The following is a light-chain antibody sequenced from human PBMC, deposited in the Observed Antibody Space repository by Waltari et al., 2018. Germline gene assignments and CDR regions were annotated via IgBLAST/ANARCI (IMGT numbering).Light chain of an antibody. CDR2: GAS. Sequence: EIVLTQSPGTLSLSPGERATLSCRASQSVSSNKLAWYQQKPGQAPRLLVSGASSRATGIPDRFSGGGSGTDFTLTISRLEPEDFALYYCQQYGSSPGTFGQGTKVEIK. CDR1: QSVSSNK. J-gene: IGKJ1*01. CDR3: QQYGSSPGT. V-gene: IGKV3-20*01.